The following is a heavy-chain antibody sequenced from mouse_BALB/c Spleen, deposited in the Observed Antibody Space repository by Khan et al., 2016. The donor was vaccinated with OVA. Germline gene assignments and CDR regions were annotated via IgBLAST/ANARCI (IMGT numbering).Heavy chain of an antibody. D-gene: IGHD1-1*01. V-gene: IGHV1S81*02. CDR3: ERIKKIVATYFDY. CDR2: TNPTNGRT. J-gene: IGHJ2*01. Sequence: QVRLQQSGAELVKAGASVKMSCKASGYTFTSYWMHWVKQRLGQGLEWFAETNPTNGRTYYNEKFKSKATLTVDKSSSTAYMLLSGPTFEDSAVYYCERIKKIVATYFDYWGQGTTVTVSS. CDR1: GYTFTSYW.